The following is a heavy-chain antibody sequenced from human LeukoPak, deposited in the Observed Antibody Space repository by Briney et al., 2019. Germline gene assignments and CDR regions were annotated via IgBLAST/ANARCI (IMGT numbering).Heavy chain of an antibody. J-gene: IGHJ4*02. CDR3: ARQRATAPLEY. Sequence: ASVKVSCKASEGTFSSYAISWVRQAPGQGLEWMGRIIPIFGTANYAQKFQGRVTITTDESTSTAYMELSSLRSEDTAVYYCARQRATAPLEYWGQGTLVTVSS. D-gene: IGHD5-24*01. CDR1: EGTFSSYA. V-gene: IGHV1-69*05. CDR2: IIPIFGTA.